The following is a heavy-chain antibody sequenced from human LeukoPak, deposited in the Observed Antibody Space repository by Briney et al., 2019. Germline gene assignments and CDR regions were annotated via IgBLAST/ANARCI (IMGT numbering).Heavy chain of an antibody. CDR3: ATGRTYTNFDY. D-gene: IGHD5-18*01. CDR2: INQDGSQK. CDR1: GFTFSGYW. Sequence: HPGGSLRLSCAASGFTFSGYWMSWVRQAPGKGLEWEANINQDGSQKYYVDSVKGRFTISRDNAKNSLYLQMNSLRAEDTAVYYCATGRTYTNFDYWGQGTLVTVSS. V-gene: IGHV3-7*05. J-gene: IGHJ4*02.